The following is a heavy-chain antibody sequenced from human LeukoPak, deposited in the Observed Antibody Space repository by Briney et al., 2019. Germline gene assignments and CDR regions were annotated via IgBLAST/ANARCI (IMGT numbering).Heavy chain of an antibody. Sequence: GGSLRLSCAASGFTFSSYSMNWVRQAPGKGLEWVSYISSSSSTIYYADSVKGRFTISRDNAKNSLYLQMNSLRAEDTAVYYCARWPRYYDFWSGYPITYYFDYWGQGTLVTVSS. J-gene: IGHJ4*02. CDR1: GFTFSSYS. D-gene: IGHD3-3*01. V-gene: IGHV3-48*01. CDR2: ISSSSSTI. CDR3: ARWPRYYDFWSGYPITYYFDY.